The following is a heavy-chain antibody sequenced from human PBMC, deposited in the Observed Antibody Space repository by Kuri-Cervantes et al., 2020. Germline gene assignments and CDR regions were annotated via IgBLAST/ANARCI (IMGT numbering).Heavy chain of an antibody. CDR1: GFTFSSYA. V-gene: IGHV3-30-3*01. CDR2: ISYDGSLK. J-gene: IGHJ4*02. Sequence: GGSLRLSCAASGFTFSSYAMHWVRQAPGKGLEWVAVISYDGSLKYYADSVKGRFTISRDNSKNTQYVQMNTLRVEDTAVYSCAREGFDYWGQGTLVTVSS. CDR3: AREGFDY.